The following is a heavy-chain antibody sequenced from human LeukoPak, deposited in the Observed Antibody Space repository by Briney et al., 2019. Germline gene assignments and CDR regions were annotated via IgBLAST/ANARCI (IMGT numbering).Heavy chain of an antibody. J-gene: IGHJ4*02. CDR3: AKDPDKRYYFDY. D-gene: IGHD1-14*01. V-gene: IGHV3-23*01. CDR1: GFTFSSYA. Sequence: GGSLRLSCAASGFTFSSYAMSWVRQAPGKGLEWVSAISGSGGSTYYADSAKGRFTISRDNSKNTLYLQMNSLRAEDTAVYYCAKDPDKRYYFDYWGQGTLVTVSS. CDR2: ISGSGGST.